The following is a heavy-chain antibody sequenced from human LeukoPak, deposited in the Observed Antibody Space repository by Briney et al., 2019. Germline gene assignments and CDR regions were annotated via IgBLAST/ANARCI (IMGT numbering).Heavy chain of an antibody. CDR2: ILHDGSKK. J-gene: IGHJ4*02. Sequence: GMSLRLSCAASGFTFSGYAMHWVRQAPGKGLEWVADILHDGSKKYYVDSVKGRFTISRDNSINTLFLQLDSLRPEDSAVYYCAKTPTNWYTLDYWGQGTLVTVSS. V-gene: IGHV3-30*18. D-gene: IGHD2-2*02. CDR1: GFTFSGYA. CDR3: AKTPTNWYTLDY.